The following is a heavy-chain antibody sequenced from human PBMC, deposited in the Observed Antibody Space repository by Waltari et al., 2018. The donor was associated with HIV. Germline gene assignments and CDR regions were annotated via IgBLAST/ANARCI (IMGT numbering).Heavy chain of an antibody. CDR2: IYYSGST. CDR3: ATYSSGSGYFQH. D-gene: IGHD6-19*01. Sequence: QVQLQESGPGLVKPSETLSLTCTVSGGSISSYYWRWIRQPPGKGLEWIGYIYYSGSTNYNPSLKSRVTISVDTSKNQFSLKLSSVTAADTAVYYCATYSSGSGYFQHWGQGTLVTVSS. CDR1: GGSISSYY. J-gene: IGHJ1*01. V-gene: IGHV4-59*01.